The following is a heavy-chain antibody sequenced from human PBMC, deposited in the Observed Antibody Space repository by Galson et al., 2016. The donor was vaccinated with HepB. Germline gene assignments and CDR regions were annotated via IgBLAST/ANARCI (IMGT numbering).Heavy chain of an antibody. CDR2: IFYSGGT. Sequence: SETLSLTCSVSGGSISGFHWSWIRQSPGKGLEWIGYIFYSGGTDYNSSLKSRVSISVDTSTNQFSLNLRSVTAADTAVYFCARFGKWVPGVHDLWSQGTLVAVSS. J-gene: IGHJ4*02. V-gene: IGHV4-59*08. CDR3: ARFGKWVPGVHDL. D-gene: IGHD1-26*01. CDR1: GGSISGFH.